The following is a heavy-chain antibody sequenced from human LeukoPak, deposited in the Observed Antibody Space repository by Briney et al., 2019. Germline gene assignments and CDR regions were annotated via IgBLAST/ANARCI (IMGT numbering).Heavy chain of an antibody. V-gene: IGHV3-74*01. CDR3: ARTVPGYFFDY. CDR1: GFTFSSYW. J-gene: IGHJ4*02. D-gene: IGHD3-10*01. Sequence: PGGSLRLSCAASGFTFSSYWMHWVRQAPGKGLVWVSRINTDGSSTSYADSVKGRFTISRDNAKNTLYLQMNSLRAEDTAVYYCARTVPGYFFDYWGRGTLVTVSS. CDR2: INTDGSST.